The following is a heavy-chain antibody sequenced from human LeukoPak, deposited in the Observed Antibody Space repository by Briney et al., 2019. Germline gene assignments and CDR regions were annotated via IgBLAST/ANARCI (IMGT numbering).Heavy chain of an antibody. CDR2: IYNSGST. J-gene: IGHJ4*02. CDR1: GASISSHY. CDR3: ARSLDYYDSSGYY. D-gene: IGHD3-22*01. Sequence: SETLSLTCTVSGASISSHYWSWIRQPPGKGLEYIGYIYNSGSTNYNPSLKSRVTISLDTSKNQFSLKLSSVTAADTAVYYCARSLDYYDSSGYYWGQGTLVTVSS. V-gene: IGHV4-59*08.